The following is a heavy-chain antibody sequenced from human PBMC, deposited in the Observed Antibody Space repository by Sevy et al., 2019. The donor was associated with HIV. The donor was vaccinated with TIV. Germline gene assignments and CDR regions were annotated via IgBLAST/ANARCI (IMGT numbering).Heavy chain of an antibody. CDR1: GFTVSSVY. CDR2: IYDAGST. Sequence: GGSVRLSCAASGFTVSSVYMSWVRQAPGKGLEWVSLIYDAGSTYFADSVEGRFTISRDDSKNTLYLQMNSLRAEDTAVYFCARESGYSSSPGAFDIWGQGTMVTVSS. V-gene: IGHV3-53*01. J-gene: IGHJ3*02. CDR3: ARESGYSSSPGAFDI. D-gene: IGHD6-19*01.